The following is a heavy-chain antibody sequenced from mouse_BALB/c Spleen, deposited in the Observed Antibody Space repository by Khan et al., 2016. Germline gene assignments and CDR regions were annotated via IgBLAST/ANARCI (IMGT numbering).Heavy chain of an antibody. J-gene: IGHJ2*01. CDR1: GYTFTNYG. CDR3: AREGFYGNYGDY. Sequence: QIQLVQSGPELKKPGETVKISCKASGYTFTNYGMNWVKQAPGKGLKWMGWINTNTGEPTYAEEFKGRFAFSLETSASTAYLQINHLKNEGTDTYFCAREGFYGNYGDYWGQGTTLTVSS. D-gene: IGHD2-1*01. CDR2: INTNTGEP. V-gene: IGHV9-3*02.